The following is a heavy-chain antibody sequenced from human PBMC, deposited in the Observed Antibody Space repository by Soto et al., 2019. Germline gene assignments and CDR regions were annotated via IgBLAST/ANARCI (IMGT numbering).Heavy chain of an antibody. CDR1: GGSISSGGYY. Sequence: PSETLSLTCTVSGGSISSGGYYWSWIRQHPGKGLEWVGYIYYSGSTYYNPSLKSRVTISVDRSKNQFSLKLSSVTAAAAAVYYCARGGLLHDYWGQGTLVTVSS. D-gene: IGHD6-19*01. CDR2: IYYSGST. CDR3: ARGGLLHDY. V-gene: IGHV4-31*03. J-gene: IGHJ4*02.